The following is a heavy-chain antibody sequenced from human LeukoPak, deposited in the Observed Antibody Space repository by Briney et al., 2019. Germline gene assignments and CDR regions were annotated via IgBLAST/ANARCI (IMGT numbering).Heavy chain of an antibody. CDR1: GYTFTSYY. CDR2: FNPSGGST. Sequence: GASVKLSCNASGYTFTSYYMHWVRQAPGQGLEWMGIFNPSGGSTSYAQNFQGRVTMTRDTSTSTVYMELSSLRSEDTAVYYCARDLARGANYYYYGMDVWGQGTTVTVS. J-gene: IGHJ6*02. V-gene: IGHV1-46*01. CDR3: ARDLARGANYYYYGMDV.